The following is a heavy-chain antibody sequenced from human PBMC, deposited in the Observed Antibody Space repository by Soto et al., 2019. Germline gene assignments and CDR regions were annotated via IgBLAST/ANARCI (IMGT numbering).Heavy chain of an antibody. CDR1: GFTFSSYE. Sequence: GSLRLSCAASGFTFSSYEMNWVRQAPGKGLEWVSYISSSGSTIYYADSVKGRFTISRDNAKNSLYLQMNSLRAEDTAVYYCARDLDYDSSGYYPPPYYYYGMDVWGQGTTVTVSS. D-gene: IGHD3-22*01. CDR2: ISSSGSTI. CDR3: ARDLDYDSSGYYPPPYYYYGMDV. J-gene: IGHJ6*02. V-gene: IGHV3-48*03.